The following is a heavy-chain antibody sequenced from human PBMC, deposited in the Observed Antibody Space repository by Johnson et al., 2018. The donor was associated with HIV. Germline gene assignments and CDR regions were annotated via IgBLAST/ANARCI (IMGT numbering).Heavy chain of an antibody. V-gene: IGHV3-66*01. D-gene: IGHD6-19*01. CDR1: AFSVSSNY. CDR3: ARDRYSSGWFLDAFDS. J-gene: IGHJ3*02. Sequence: GQLVESGGGLVQPGGSLRLSCAVSAFSVSSNYMSWVRQAPGKGLAWVSVIYSDGTTYYADSVKGRFTISRDKSMNTLYLQMNSLSAEDTAVDYCARDRYSSGWFLDAFDSWGQGTRVTVSS. CDR2: IYSDGTT.